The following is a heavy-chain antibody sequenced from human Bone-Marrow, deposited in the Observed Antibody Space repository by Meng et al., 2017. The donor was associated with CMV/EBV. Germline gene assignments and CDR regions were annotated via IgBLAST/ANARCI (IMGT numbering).Heavy chain of an antibody. D-gene: IGHD2-15*01. V-gene: IGHV3-30*02. Sequence: GRLVESGGGVVQPGGSLRLSCAASRFTFSSYGMHWVRQAPGKGLEWVAFIRYDGSNKYYADSVKGRFTISRDNSKNTLYLQMNSLRAEDTAVYYCAKVAGRVYWGQGTLVTVSS. CDR2: IRYDGSNK. CDR3: AKVAGRVY. J-gene: IGHJ4*02. CDR1: RFTFSSYG.